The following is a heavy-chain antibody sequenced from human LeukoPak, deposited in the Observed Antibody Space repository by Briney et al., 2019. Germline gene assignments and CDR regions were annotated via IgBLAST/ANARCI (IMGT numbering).Heavy chain of an antibody. CDR3: AKDLHYGSADY. D-gene: IGHD3-10*01. Sequence: GRSLTLSCAASGFTFSSSAMHWVRQAPGKGLEWVALISSDGSTTYFPDSVKGRFSISRDNSKNTLYLQMNSLRAEDTAVYYCAKDLHYGSADYWGQGTLVTVSS. V-gene: IGHV3-30-3*01. CDR1: GFTFSSSA. CDR2: ISSDGSTT. J-gene: IGHJ4*02.